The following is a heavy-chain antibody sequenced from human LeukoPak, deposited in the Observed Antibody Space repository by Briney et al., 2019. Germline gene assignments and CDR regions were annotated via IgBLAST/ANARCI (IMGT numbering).Heavy chain of an antibody. CDR1: GFTFRTSG. Sequence: PGGSLRLSCAASGFTFRTSGMNWVRQAPGKGLEWVSYISSSGTTISYAQSVKGRFTIYRDNSKNTLYLQMNSLRAEDTAVYYCAKDRPSDDWGQGTLVTVSS. CDR2: ISSSGTTI. CDR3: AKDRPSDD. D-gene: IGHD5-24*01. J-gene: IGHJ4*02. V-gene: IGHV3-48*01.